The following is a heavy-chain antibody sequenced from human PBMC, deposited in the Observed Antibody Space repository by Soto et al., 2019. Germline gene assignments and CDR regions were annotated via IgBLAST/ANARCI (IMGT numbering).Heavy chain of an antibody. CDR3: ARDDSGFSGSHYIDYFHY. CDR1: GYTFTSYA. Sequence: GASVKVSCKASGYTFTSYAMHWVRQAPGQRLEWMGWINAGNGNTKYSQKFQGRVTITRDTSASTAYMELSSLTSEDTAVYYCARDDSGFSGSHYIDYFHYWGQGALVTVSS. D-gene: IGHD1-26*01. CDR2: INAGNGNT. V-gene: IGHV1-3*01. J-gene: IGHJ4*02.